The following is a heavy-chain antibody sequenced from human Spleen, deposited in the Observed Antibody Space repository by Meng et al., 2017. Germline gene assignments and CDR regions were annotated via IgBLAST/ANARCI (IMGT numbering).Heavy chain of an antibody. J-gene: IGHJ4*02. CDR3: AREKSPGHFDY. V-gene: IGHV1-46*01. Sequence: QVQLVQSGAEVMEPGASLRVSCRASGYTFTDYFLHWVRQAPGQGLEWVGTINPNNGGTNYAQRFQDRVTLTRDTSTTTVYMELSSLGSEDTALYYCAREKSPGHFDYLGQGILVTVSS. CDR1: GYTFTDYF. CDR2: INPNNGGT.